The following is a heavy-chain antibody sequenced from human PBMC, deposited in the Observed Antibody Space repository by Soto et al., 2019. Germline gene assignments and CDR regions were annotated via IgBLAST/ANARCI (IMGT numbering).Heavy chain of an antibody. CDR2: ISASGGST. Sequence: GGSLRLSCAASGSTFSRYAMNWVRQAPGKGLEWVSGISASGGSTYYADFVKGRITISRDNPKSTLYLQMNSLRAEDTAVYYCTRDGRRGYDMDVWGQGTTVTVSS. D-gene: IGHD1-26*01. V-gene: IGHV3-23*01. J-gene: IGHJ6*02. CDR1: GSTFSRYA. CDR3: TRDGRRGYDMDV.